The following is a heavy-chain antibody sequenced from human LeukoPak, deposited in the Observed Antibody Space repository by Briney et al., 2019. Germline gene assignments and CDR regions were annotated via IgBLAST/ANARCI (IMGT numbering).Heavy chain of an antibody. CDR2: ISGSGGST. Sequence: GGXLRLSCAASGFTFSSYAMSWVRQAPGKGLEWVSAISGSGGSTYYADSVEGRFTISRDNSKNTLYLQMNSLRAEDTAVYYCAKDQDFWSGYYTNWGQGTLVTVSS. CDR3: AKDQDFWSGYYTN. V-gene: IGHV3-23*01. CDR1: GFTFSSYA. D-gene: IGHD3-3*01. J-gene: IGHJ4*02.